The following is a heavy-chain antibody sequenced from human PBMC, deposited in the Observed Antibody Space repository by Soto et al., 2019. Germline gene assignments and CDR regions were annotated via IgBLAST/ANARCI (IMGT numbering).Heavy chain of an antibody. Sequence: EVQLVESGGGLVQPGGSLRLSCAASGFTFSSYDMHWVRQATGKGLEWVSAIGTAGDTYYPGSVKGRFTISRENAKDTLHLQMNSLRAEDTAVYYCVRVFDTYYFDLWGQGTLVTVST. J-gene: IGHJ4*02. CDR2: IGTAGDT. CDR3: VRVFDTYYFDL. V-gene: IGHV3-13*04. CDR1: GFTFSSYD. D-gene: IGHD3-9*01.